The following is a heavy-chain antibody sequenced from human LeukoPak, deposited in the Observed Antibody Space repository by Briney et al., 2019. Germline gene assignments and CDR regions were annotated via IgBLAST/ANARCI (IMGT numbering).Heavy chain of an antibody. J-gene: IGHJ4*02. D-gene: IGHD3-9*01. Sequence: ASVKVSCKASGYTFTSYGISWVRQAPGQGLEWMGWISAYNGNTNYAQKLQGRVTMTTDTSTSTAYMELRSLRSEDTAVYYCATVKYYDILTGYYSSPYYFDYWGQGTLVTVPS. CDR3: ATVKYYDILTGYYSSPYYFDY. CDR2: ISAYNGNT. V-gene: IGHV1-18*01. CDR1: GYTFTSYG.